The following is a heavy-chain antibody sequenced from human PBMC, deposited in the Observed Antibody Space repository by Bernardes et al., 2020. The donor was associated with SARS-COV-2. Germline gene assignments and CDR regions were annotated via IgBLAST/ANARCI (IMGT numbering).Heavy chain of an antibody. CDR2: IRWNLGHI. CDR3: TKEMGTMFFDF. CDR1: GFSFSDYT. Sequence: GGSLRLSCTTSGFSFSDYTLHWIRHPPGKGLEWVCLIRWNLGHIFYADSVRGRFTVSADNSKNSLFLQMSSLRSDDTALYFCTKEMGTMFFDFWCQGTLVTVSS. V-gene: IGHV3-43*01. D-gene: IGHD1-1*01. J-gene: IGHJ4*02.